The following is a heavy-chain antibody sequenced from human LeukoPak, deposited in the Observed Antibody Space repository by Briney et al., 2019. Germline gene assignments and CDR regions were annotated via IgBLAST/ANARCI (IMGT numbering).Heavy chain of an antibody. J-gene: IGHJ4*02. D-gene: IGHD3-22*01. Sequence: PSETLSLTCGVQGESFSGYYWSWIRQPPGKGLEWIGEISHSGITNYSPSLQSRVTISVDTSKNQFSLKLTSVTAADTAVYYCARDDTHYYDSSGLTFWGQGTLVTVSS. CDR1: GESFSGYY. V-gene: IGHV4-34*01. CDR3: ARDDTHYYDSSGLTF. CDR2: ISHSGIT.